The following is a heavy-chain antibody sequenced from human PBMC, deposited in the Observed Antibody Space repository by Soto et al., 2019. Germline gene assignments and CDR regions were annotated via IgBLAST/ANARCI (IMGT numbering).Heavy chain of an antibody. D-gene: IGHD6-13*01. CDR3: ARDVALAGARYFDY. CDR1: GFTFSSYA. CDR2: ISHDGHSK. Sequence: QVQLVESGGGVVQPGRSLRLSCAASGFTFSSYAIHWVRQAPGKGLEWVAVISHDGHSKHYADSVKGRFTISRDNSKNTLCLQMNSLRDEDTAMYYCARDVALAGARYFDYWGQGTLVTVSS. V-gene: IGHV3-30-3*01. J-gene: IGHJ4*02.